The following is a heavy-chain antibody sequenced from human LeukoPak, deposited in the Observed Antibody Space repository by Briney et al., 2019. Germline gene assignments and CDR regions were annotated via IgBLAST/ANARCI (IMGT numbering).Heavy chain of an antibody. CDR1: GYTFTGYY. V-gene: IGHV1-2*06. Sequence: ASVKVSCKASGYTFTGYYMHWVRQAPGQGLEWMGRINPNSDGTNYAQKFQVRVTMHRDTPISTAYMEVSRLRSDDTAVYCCALGYCSGGSCYSWLYYFDYWAQGTRDRVS. J-gene: IGHJ4*02. CDR3: ALGYCSGGSCYSWLYYFDY. CDR2: INPNSDGT. D-gene: IGHD2-15*01.